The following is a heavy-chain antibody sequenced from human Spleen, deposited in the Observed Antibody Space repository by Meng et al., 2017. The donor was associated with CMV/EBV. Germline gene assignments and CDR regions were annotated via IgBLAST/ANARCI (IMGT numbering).Heavy chain of an antibody. V-gene: IGHV3-15*01. J-gene: IGHJ4*02. CDR3: TTDRFI. Sequence: GWLLESGVGFGKLCGSCGLSCAAFGFTFSDYYMSWIRQAPGKGLEWVGRIKSKTDGGTIDYAAPVKGRVSISRDESKNMLYLQINSLKIEDTAVYYCTTDRFIWGQGTLVTVSS. CDR2: IKSKTDGGTI. CDR1: GFTFSDYY.